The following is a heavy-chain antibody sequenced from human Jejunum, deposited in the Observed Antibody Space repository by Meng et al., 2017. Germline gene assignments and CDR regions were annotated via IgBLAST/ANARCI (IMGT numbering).Heavy chain of an antibody. D-gene: IGHD5-18*01. V-gene: IGHV3-7*01. J-gene: IGHJ4*02. Sequence: GESLKISCAASGFTFSSYWMTWVRQAPGKGLEWVACIKPDGIEKYSVDSVKGRFTISRDNAKNSLYLQMNSLRVEDTAVYYCATVGDGYFYEARDYWGQGTLVTVSS. CDR3: ATVGDGYFYEARDY. CDR1: GFTFSSYW. CDR2: IKPDGIEK.